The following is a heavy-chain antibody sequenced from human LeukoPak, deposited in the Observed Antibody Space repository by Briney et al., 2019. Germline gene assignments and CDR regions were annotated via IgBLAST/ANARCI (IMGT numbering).Heavy chain of an antibody. CDR1: GGSISSGGYY. J-gene: IGHJ5*02. CDR2: IYYSGST. D-gene: IGHD3-10*01. CDR3: ARDGRVVGGVHHWFDA. V-gene: IGHV4-31*03. Sequence: SQTLSLTCTVSGGSISSGGYYWSWIRQHPGKGLEWLGYIYYSGSTYCNPSLKSRVTISVDTSKNQFFLKLSSVTAADTAVYYCARDGRVVGGVHHWFDAWGQGTLVSVAS.